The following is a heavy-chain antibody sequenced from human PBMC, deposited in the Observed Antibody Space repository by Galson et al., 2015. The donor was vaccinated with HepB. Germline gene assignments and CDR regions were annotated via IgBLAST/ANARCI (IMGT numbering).Heavy chain of an antibody. CDR1: GFTFSSYA. J-gene: IGHJ2*01. Sequence: SLRLSCAASGFTFSSYAMSWVRQAPGKGLEWVSAISGSGGSTYYADSVKGRFTISRDNSKNTLCLQMNSLRAEDTAVYYCAKKGGGITPMESPFDLWGRGTLVTVSS. V-gene: IGHV3-23*01. D-gene: IGHD3-16*01. CDR2: ISGSGGST. CDR3: AKKGGGITPMESPFDL.